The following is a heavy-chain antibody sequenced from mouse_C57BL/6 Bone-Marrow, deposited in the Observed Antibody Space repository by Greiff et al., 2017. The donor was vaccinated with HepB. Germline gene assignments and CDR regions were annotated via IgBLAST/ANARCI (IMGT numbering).Heavy chain of an antibody. CDR1: GFPITSGYY. J-gene: IGHJ2*01. V-gene: IGHV12-3*01. D-gene: IGHD2-5*01. CDR3: AGDRSYSNYGY. CDR2: ITHSGET. Sequence: VQLVESGPGLVKPSQSLFLTCSITGFPITSGYYWIWIRQSPGKPLEWMGYITHSGETFYNPSLQSPISITRETSKNQFFLQLNSVTTEDTAMYYCAGDRSYSNYGYWGQGTTLTVSS.